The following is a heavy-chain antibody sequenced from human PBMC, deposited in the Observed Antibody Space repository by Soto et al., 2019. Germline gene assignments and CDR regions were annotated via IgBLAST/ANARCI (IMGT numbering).Heavy chain of an antibody. CDR1: GVTFSNAW. V-gene: IGHV3-15*07. D-gene: IGHD4-17*01. J-gene: IGHJ6*02. CDR3: TTVTVTTFFYYYYGMDV. Sequence: PGGSLRLSCAASGVTFSNAWMNWVRQAPGKGLEWVGRIKSKTDGGTTDDAAPVKGRFTISRDDSKNTLYLQMNSLKTEDTAVYYCTTVTVTTFFYYYYGMDVWGQGTTVTVSS. CDR2: IKSKTDGGTT.